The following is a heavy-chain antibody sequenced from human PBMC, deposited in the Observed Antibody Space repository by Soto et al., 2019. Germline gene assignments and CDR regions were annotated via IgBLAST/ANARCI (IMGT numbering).Heavy chain of an antibody. D-gene: IGHD3-3*01. CDR1: GFSLSTSGVG. CDR2: IYWDDDK. CDR3: AHSYYDFWSGYYLYFDY. J-gene: IGHJ4*02. Sequence: QITLKESGPTLVKPTQTLTLTCTFSGFSLSTSGVGVGWIRQPPGKALEWLALIYWDDDKRYSPSLKSRLTISNDTSKNQVVLTMTNMDPVDTATYYCAHSYYDFWSGYYLYFDYWGQGTLVTVSS. V-gene: IGHV2-5*02.